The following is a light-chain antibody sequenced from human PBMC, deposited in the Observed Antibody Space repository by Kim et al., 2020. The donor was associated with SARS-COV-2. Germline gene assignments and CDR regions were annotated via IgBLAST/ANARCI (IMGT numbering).Light chain of an antibody. Sequence: SSELTQDPAVSVALGQTVRITCQGDSLRSYYASWYQQKPGQAPVLVIYGKNNRPSGIPDRFSGSSSGNTASLTITGAQAEDEGDNSCNSRAGSGNLNFFG. CDR3: NSRAGSGNLNF. J-gene: IGLJ1*01. V-gene: IGLV3-19*01. CDR1: SLRSYY. CDR2: GKN.